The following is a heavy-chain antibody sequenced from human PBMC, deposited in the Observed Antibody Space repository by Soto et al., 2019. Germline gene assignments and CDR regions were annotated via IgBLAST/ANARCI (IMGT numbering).Heavy chain of an antibody. CDR1: GGSISSYY. CDR3: AGYPGIAVAGSISDYYYYMDV. D-gene: IGHD6-19*01. CDR2: IYYSGST. Sequence: SETLSLTCTVSGGSISSYYWSWIRQPPGKGLEWIGYIYYSGSTNYNPSLKSRVTISVDTSKNQFSLKLSSVTAADTAVYYCAGYPGIAVAGSISDYYYYMDVCGKGTTVT. V-gene: IGHV4-59*01. J-gene: IGHJ6*03.